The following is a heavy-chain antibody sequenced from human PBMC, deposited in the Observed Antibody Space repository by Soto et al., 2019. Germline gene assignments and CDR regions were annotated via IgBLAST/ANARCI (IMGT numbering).Heavy chain of an antibody. CDR3: ATGAYCGGDCRLVPFGMDV. CDR1: GYTFTSYG. V-gene: IGHV1-18*01. Sequence: ASVKVSCKASGYTFTSYGISWVRQAPGQGLEWMGWISAYNGNTNYAQKLQGRVTMTTDTSTSTAYMELRSLRSDDTAVYYCATGAYCGGDCRLVPFGMDVWGQGTTVTVSS. CDR2: ISAYNGNT. J-gene: IGHJ6*02. D-gene: IGHD2-21*02.